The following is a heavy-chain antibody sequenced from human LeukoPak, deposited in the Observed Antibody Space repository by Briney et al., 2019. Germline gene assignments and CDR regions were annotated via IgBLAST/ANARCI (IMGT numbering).Heavy chain of an antibody. CDR2: IKQDGSEK. CDR3: AREQYDFWSGYIYYYGMDV. Sequence: GGSLRLSCAASGFTFSSYWMSLVRQAPGKGLEWVANIKQDGSEKYYVDSVKGRFTISRDNAKNSLYLQMNSLRAEDTAVYYCAREQYDFWSGYIYYYGMDVWGQGTTVTVSS. D-gene: IGHD3-3*01. CDR1: GFTFSSYW. V-gene: IGHV3-7*01. J-gene: IGHJ6*02.